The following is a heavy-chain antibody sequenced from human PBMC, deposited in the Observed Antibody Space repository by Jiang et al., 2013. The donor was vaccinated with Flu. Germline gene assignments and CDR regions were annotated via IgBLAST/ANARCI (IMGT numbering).Heavy chain of an antibody. CDR2: TYYRSKWYN. V-gene: IGHV6-1*01. J-gene: IGHJ4*02. D-gene: IGHD5-12*01. Sequence: SQTLSLTCAISGDSVSSNSAAWNWISQSPSRGLEWLGRTYYRSKWYNDYAVSVKSRISINPDTSKNQFSLHLSSVTPEDTAVYYCARGWLQSGFDYWGQGSLVTVSS. CDR1: GDSVSSNSAA. CDR3: ARGWLQSGFDY.